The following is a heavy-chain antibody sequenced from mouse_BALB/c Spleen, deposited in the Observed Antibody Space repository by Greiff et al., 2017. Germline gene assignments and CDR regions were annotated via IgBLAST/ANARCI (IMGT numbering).Heavy chain of an antibody. CDR3: ARGRSYYGYALYYFDY. D-gene: IGHD1-2*01. CDR2: ISSGGST. CDR1: GFTFSSYA. J-gene: IGHJ2*01. Sequence: EVMLVESGGGLVKPGGSLKLSCAASGFTFSSYAMSWVRQTPEKRLEWVASISSGGSTYYPDSVKGRFTISRDNARNILYLQMSSLRSEDTAMYYCARGRSYYGYALYYFDYWGQGTTLTVSS. V-gene: IGHV5-6-5*01.